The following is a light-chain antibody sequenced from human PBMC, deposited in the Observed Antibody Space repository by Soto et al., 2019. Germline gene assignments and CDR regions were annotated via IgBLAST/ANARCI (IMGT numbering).Light chain of an antibody. CDR3: QSYDSSLSGCV. Sequence: QSVLTQPPSVSGAPGQRVTTSCTRSSSNIGAGYDVHWYQQLPGTAPKLLIYGNSNRPSGVPDRFSGSKSGTSASLAITGLRAEDEADYYCQSYDSSLSGCVFGTGTKVTVL. J-gene: IGLJ1*01. CDR1: SSNIGAGYD. CDR2: GNS. V-gene: IGLV1-40*01.